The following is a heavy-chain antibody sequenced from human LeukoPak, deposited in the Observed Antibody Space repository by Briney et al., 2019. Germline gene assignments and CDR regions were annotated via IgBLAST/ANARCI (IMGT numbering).Heavy chain of an antibody. D-gene: IGHD1-1*01. J-gene: IGHJ4*02. CDR3: AKDRAGTPWAD. Sequence: GGSLRLSCAASGFTFTTYSMTWVRQAPGKGLEWVSSINPGGVSRYYADSVRGRLIISRDNSENTVSLQMNSLRTDDTAMYYCAKDRAGTPWADWGQGTLVTVSS. V-gene: IGHV3-23*01. CDR1: GFTFTTYS. CDR2: INPGGVSR.